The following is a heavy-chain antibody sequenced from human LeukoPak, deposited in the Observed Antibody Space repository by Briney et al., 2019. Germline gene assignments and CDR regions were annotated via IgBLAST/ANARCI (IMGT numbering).Heavy chain of an antibody. CDR3: ARGGGSSTPGGYAFDI. Sequence: ASVKVSCKASGGTFSSYTISWVRQAPGQGLEWMGGIIPIFGTANYAQKFQGRVTITTDESTSTAYMELSSLRSEDTAVYYCARGGGSSTPGGYAFDIWGQGTMVTVSS. J-gene: IGHJ3*02. D-gene: IGHD2-2*01. CDR2: IIPIFGTA. V-gene: IGHV1-69*05. CDR1: GGTFSSYT.